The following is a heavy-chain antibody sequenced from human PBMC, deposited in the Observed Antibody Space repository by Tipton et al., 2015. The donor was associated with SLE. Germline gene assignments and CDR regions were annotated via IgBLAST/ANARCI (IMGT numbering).Heavy chain of an antibody. CDR2: IHYTVST. J-gene: IGHJ4*02. CDR1: GGSISSHY. D-gene: IGHD6-13*01. V-gene: IGHV4-59*11. Sequence: TLSLTCTVSGGSISSHYWSWIRQPPGKGLEWIGDIHYTVSTNYNPSLKSRVTISVDTSKNQFSLKLSSVTAADTAVYYCARGGSSWFRYYFDYWGQGTLVTVSS. CDR3: ARGGSSWFRYYFDY.